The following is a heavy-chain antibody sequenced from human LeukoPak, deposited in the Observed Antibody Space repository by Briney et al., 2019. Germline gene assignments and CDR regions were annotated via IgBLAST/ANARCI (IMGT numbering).Heavy chain of an antibody. D-gene: IGHD3-22*01. CDR1: GGTFSSYA. CDR2: IIPIFGTA. J-gene: IGHJ5*02. Sequence: SVKVSCKASGGTFSSYAISWVRQAPGQGLEWMGRIIPIFGTANYAQKFQGRVTITTDESTSTAYMELSSLRSEDTAVYYCARWVYYYDSSGYPGGNNWFDPWGQGTLVTVSS. V-gene: IGHV1-69*05. CDR3: ARWVYYYDSSGYPGGNNWFDP.